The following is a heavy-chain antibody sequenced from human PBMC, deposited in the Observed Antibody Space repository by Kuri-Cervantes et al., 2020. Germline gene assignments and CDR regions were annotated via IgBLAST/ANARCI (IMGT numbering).Heavy chain of an antibody. D-gene: IGHD4-17*01. CDR1: GFTVSTNY. CDR2: IYSDGST. CDR3: ARDLYGDSTFDY. Sequence: GGSLRLSCSASGFTVSTNYMSWVRQAPGKGLEWVSVIYSDGSTYYADSVKGRFTISRHNSRNTLYLQMNSLRAEDTAVYYCARDLYGDSTFDYWGQGTLVTVSS. V-gene: IGHV3-53*04. J-gene: IGHJ4*02.